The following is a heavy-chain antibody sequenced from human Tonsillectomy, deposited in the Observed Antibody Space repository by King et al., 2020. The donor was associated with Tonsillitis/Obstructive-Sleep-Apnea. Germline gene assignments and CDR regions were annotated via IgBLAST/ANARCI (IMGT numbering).Heavy chain of an antibody. D-gene: IGHD6-6*01. V-gene: IGHV3-49*04. CDR2: IRSKAYGGTT. J-gene: IGHJ6*03. CDR1: GFTFGDYA. Sequence: VQLVESGGGLAQPGRSLRLSCTASGFTFGDYAMSWVRQAPGKGLEWVGFIRSKAYGGTTEYAASVKGRFTISRDDSKSIAYLQMNSLKTEDTAVYYCTRRVYSSSYTLFVYYYYYMDVWGKGTTVTVSS. CDR3: TRRVYSSSYTLFVYYYYYMDV.